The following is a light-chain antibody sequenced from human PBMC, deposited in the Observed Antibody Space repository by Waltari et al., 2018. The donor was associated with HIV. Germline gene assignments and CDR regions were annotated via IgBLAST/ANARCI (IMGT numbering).Light chain of an antibody. CDR2: GAS. CDR3: QQFIFWPFT. Sequence: ELVMTQSPGTLSVSLGERATLSCRASQSVSTNLAWYQQKPGQAPRLLIYGASTRATGTPARFSGSGSGTDFTLTISNLQSEDFAVYYCQQFIFWPFTFGQGTKLDIK. CDR1: QSVSTN. V-gene: IGKV3-15*01. J-gene: IGKJ2*01.